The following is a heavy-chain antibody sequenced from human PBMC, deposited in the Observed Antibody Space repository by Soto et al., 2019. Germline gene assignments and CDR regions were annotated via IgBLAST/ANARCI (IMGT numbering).Heavy chain of an antibody. J-gene: IGHJ5*02. Sequence: SETLSLTCAVYCGSVNGYYWNWIRQPPGKVLEWIGEINHTGGTHYNPSLKSRVTMSVDTSKNQFSLRLSSVTAADTAIYYCATRITVFGLLIPPFDPWGQGTQVT. V-gene: IGHV4-34*01. CDR2: INHTGGT. CDR3: ATRITVFGLLIPPFDP. D-gene: IGHD3-3*01. CDR1: CGSVNGYY.